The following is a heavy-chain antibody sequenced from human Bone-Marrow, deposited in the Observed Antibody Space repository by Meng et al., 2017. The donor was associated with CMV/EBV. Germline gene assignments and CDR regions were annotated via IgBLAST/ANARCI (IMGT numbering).Heavy chain of an antibody. J-gene: IGHJ5*02. CDR3: ARDRLNSSSWETDWFDP. V-gene: IGHV3-30*04. CDR2: ISYDGRHQ. D-gene: IGHD6-13*01. CDR1: EFTFSNYA. Sequence: EGSLRLSCAASEFTFSNYAMHWVRQAPGKGLEWVAVISYDGRHQYYADSVKGRFTISRDNSKSTLYVQMRSLRTEDTAVYYCARDRLNSSSWETDWFDPWGQGTLVTVSS.